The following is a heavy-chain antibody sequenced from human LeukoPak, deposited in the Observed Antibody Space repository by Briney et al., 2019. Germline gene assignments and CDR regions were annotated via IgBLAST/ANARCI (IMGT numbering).Heavy chain of an antibody. Sequence: SETLSLTCAVYGESFSGYYWSWIRQPPGKGLEWIGEINHSGSTNYNPSLKSRVTISVDTSKNQFSLKLSSVTAADTAVYHCARVRRRGYSYGQPDYWGQGTLVTVSS. CDR1: GESFSGYY. J-gene: IGHJ4*02. D-gene: IGHD5-18*01. CDR2: INHSGST. V-gene: IGHV4-34*01. CDR3: ARVRRRGYSYGQPDY.